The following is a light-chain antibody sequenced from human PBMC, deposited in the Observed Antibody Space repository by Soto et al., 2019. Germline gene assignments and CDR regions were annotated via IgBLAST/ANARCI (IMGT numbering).Light chain of an antibody. CDR1: RSISSW. V-gene: IGKV1-5*03. CDR2: KAS. Sequence: DIQMTQSPSTLPASVGDRVTITCRASRSISSWLAWYQQKPGTTPKLLISKASILKSGVPSRFSGSGSGTEFTLTISSLQPDDFATYYCQQYNSYSATFGQGTKVEIK. J-gene: IGKJ1*01. CDR3: QQYNSYSAT.